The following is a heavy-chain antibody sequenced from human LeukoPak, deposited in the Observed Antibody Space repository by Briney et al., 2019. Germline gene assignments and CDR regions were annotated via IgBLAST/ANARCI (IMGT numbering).Heavy chain of an antibody. J-gene: IGHJ1*01. CDR2: ISAHNGNT. Sequence: ASVKVSCKASGYTFTSYGISWVRQAPGQGLEWMGWISAHNGNTNYAQKLQGRVTMTTDTSTSTAYVEVRSLRSDDTAVYYCARDPAIAVAGKGYFQHWGQGTLVTVSS. V-gene: IGHV1-18*01. CDR1: GYTFTSYG. CDR3: ARDPAIAVAGKGYFQH. D-gene: IGHD6-19*01.